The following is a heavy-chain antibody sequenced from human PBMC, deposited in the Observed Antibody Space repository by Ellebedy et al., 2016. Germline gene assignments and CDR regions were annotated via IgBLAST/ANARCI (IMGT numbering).Heavy chain of an antibody. Sequence: ETLSLTCAASGVTFSNAWMNWVRQAPGKGLEWVGRIKSKTDGGAADYAAPVKGRFTISRDDSKNTLYLQMNSLKTEDTAVYFCTTVYRYNYDSVWGQGTLVTVSS. CDR2: IKSKTDGGAA. CDR3: TTVYRYNYDSV. V-gene: IGHV3-15*01. J-gene: IGHJ4*02. D-gene: IGHD5-18*01. CDR1: GVTFSNAW.